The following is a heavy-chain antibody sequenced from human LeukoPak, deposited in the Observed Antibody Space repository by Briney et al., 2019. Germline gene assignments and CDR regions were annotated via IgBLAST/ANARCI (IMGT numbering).Heavy chain of an antibody. CDR1: GFTFSSYA. V-gene: IGHV3-66*01. CDR2: IYSGGST. J-gene: IGHJ4*02. Sequence: GGSLRLSCAASGFTFSSYAMSWVRQAPGKGLEWVSVIYSGGSTYYADSVKGRFTISRDNSKNTLYLQMNSLRAEDTAVYYCARGSLYDSSGYHLGLFDYWGQGTLVTVSS. CDR3: ARGSLYDSSGYHLGLFDY. D-gene: IGHD3-22*01.